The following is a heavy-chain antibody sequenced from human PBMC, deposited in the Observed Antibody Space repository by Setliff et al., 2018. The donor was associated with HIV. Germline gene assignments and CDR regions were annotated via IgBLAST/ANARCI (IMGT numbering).Heavy chain of an antibody. V-gene: IGHV1-18*01. CDR3: AREGLWFGDRGYYMDV. J-gene: IGHJ6*03. D-gene: IGHD3-10*01. CDR1: TYTFSSYV. Sequence: GASVKVSCKAPTYTFSSYVINWVRQAPGQGLEWMGRISVYNGNTIYAQKLQGRVIMTTDTSTSTAYMELRSLRSDDTAMYYCAREGLWFGDRGYYMDVWGTGTAVTVSS. CDR2: ISVYNGNT.